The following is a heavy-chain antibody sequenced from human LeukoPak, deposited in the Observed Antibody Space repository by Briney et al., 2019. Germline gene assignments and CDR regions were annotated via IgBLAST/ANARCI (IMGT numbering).Heavy chain of an antibody. CDR2: MNPNSGNT. V-gene: IGHV1-8*01. D-gene: IGHD3-3*01. CDR3: ARSPTYYDFWSGYYRDAFDI. Sequence: ASVKVSCKASGYTFTSYDINWVRQATGQGLEWMGWMNPNSGNTGYAQKFQGRVTMTRNTSISTAYMELSSLRSEDTAVYYCARSPTYYDFWSGYYRDAFDIWGQGTTVTVSS. J-gene: IGHJ3*02. CDR1: GYTFTSYD.